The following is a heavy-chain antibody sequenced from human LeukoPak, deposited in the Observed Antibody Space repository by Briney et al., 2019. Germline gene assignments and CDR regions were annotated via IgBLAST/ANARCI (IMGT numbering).Heavy chain of an antibody. CDR3: ARVVVQLWSQFDY. CDR2: IYSSGST. CDR1: GGSISSGSYY. J-gene: IGHJ4*02. V-gene: IGHV4-61*02. Sequence: SQTLSLTCTVSGGSISSGSYYWSWIRQPAGKGLEWVGRIYSSGSTDYNPSLKSRVTISVDRSKNQFSLKLSSVTAADTAVYYCARVVVQLWSQFDYWGQGTLVTVSS. D-gene: IGHD5-18*01.